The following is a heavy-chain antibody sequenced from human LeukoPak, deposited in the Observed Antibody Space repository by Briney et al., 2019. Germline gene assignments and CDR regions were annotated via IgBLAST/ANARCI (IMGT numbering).Heavy chain of an antibody. J-gene: IGHJ3*02. CDR2: ISSSSSYI. CDR1: GFTFSSYS. CDR3: ARDLRNGGNPNDAFDI. Sequence: PGGSLRLSCAASGFTFSSYSMNWVRQAPGKGLEWVSSISSSSSYIYYADSVKGRFTISRDNAKNSLYLQMNSLRAEDTAVYYCARDLRNGGNPNDAFDIWGQGTMVTVSS. V-gene: IGHV3-21*01. D-gene: IGHD4-23*01.